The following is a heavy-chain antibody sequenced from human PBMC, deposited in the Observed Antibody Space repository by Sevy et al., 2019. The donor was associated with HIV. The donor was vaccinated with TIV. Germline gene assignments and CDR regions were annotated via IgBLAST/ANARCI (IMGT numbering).Heavy chain of an antibody. CDR2: IKRDGSEK. V-gene: IGHV3-7*03. D-gene: IGHD2-2*01. CDR3: ASHCSSASCLWGMDV. CDR1: GFTFSNYW. J-gene: IGHJ6*02. Sequence: GGSLRLSCAGSGFTFSNYWMSWVRQAPGKGLEWVANIKRDGSEKYYVASVKGRFTISRDNAKTSLYLQMNSLRVEDTAVYYCASHCSSASCLWGMDVWGQGTMVTVSS.